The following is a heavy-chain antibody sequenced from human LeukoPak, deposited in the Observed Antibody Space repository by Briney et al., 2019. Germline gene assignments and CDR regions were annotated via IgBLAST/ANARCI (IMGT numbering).Heavy chain of an antibody. V-gene: IGHV4-39*07. CDR2: IYHSGST. CDR3: ARVSVGATTFYYYYMDV. Sequence: SQTLSLTRTVSGGSISSGSYYWSWIRQPPGKGLEWIGSIYHSGSTYYNPSLKSRVTISVDTSKNQFSLKLSSVTAADTAVYYCARVSVGATTFYYYYMDVWGKGTTVTVSS. J-gene: IGHJ6*03. D-gene: IGHD1-26*01. CDR1: GGSISSGSYY.